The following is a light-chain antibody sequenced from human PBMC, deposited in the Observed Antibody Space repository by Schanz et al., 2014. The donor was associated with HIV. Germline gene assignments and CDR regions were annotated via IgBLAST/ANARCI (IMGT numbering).Light chain of an antibody. V-gene: IGLV2-14*03. CDR3: SSYAGSNNVI. J-gene: IGLJ2*01. CDR2: DVS. Sequence: QSALTQPASVSGSPGQSITISCTGTSSDVGGYSYVSWYQQHPGKAPKLMIYDVSNRPSGVSNRFSGSKSGNTASLTISGLQAEDEADYYCSSYAGSNNVIFGGGTKLTVL. CDR1: SSDVGGYSY.